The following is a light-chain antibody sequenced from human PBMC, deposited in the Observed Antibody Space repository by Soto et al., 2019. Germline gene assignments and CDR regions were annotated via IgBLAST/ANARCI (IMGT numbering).Light chain of an antibody. CDR2: CAS. Sequence: EIVMTQSPATLSVSPGERATLSCRASQSVSSNLAWYQQKPGQAPRLLIYCASTRATGIPARFSGSGSGTEFTLTISRLQSEDFAVYYCQQYNNWPRSFGPGTKVDIK. J-gene: IGKJ3*01. V-gene: IGKV3-15*01. CDR1: QSVSSN. CDR3: QQYNNWPRS.